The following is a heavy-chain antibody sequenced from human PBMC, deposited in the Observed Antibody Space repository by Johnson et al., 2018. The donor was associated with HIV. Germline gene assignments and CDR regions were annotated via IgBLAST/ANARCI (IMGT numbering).Heavy chain of an antibody. Sequence: VQLVESGGGLVQPGGSLRLSCAASGFTFSSYAMSWVRQAPGKGLEWVGRIKSKTDGGTTDYAAPVKGRFTISRDDSKNTLYLQMNSLKTEDTAVYYCTTSVGATLRGAFDIWGQGTMVTVSS. CDR3: TTSVGATLRGAFDI. V-gene: IGHV3-15*01. J-gene: IGHJ3*02. CDR1: GFTFSSYA. D-gene: IGHD1-26*01. CDR2: IKSKTDGGTT.